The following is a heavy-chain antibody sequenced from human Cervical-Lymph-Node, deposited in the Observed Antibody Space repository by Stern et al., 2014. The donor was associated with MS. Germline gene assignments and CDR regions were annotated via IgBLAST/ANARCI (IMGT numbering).Heavy chain of an antibody. CDR3: ARDLGRGYFDY. Sequence: DQLVESGAEVKKPGASVKVSCKASGYTFTSYYMHWVRQAPGQGLEWMGIINPSGGSTRYAQKFQGRVTMTRDTSTSTVYMELSSLRSEDTAVYYCARDLGRGYFDYWGQGTLVTVSS. CDR2: INPSGGST. CDR1: GYTFTSYY. V-gene: IGHV1-46*01. J-gene: IGHJ4*02.